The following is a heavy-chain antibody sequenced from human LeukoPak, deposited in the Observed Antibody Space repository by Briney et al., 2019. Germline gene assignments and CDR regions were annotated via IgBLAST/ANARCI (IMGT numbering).Heavy chain of an antibody. J-gene: IGHJ6*03. V-gene: IGHV3-21*01. D-gene: IGHD2-2*01. CDR1: GFTFSSYS. CDR2: ISSSSSYI. CDR3: ARDGAVVVPAATRDYYYYYMDV. Sequence: GGSLRLSCAASGFTFSSYSMNWVRQAPGKGLEWVSSISSSSSYIYYADSVKGRFTISRDNAKNSLYLQMNSLRAEDTAVYYCARDGAVVVPAATRDYYYYYMDVWGKGTTVTVSS.